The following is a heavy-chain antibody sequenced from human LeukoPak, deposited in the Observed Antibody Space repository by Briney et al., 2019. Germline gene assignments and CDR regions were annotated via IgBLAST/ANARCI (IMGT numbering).Heavy chain of an antibody. CDR3: TDVLARRYYDSSGYYLH. CDR2: IRSKAYGGTT. J-gene: IGHJ4*02. V-gene: IGHV3-49*04. Sequence: QAGGSLRLSCAASGFTFSSYGMHWVRQAPGKGLEWVGFIRSKAYGGTTEYAASVKGRFTISRDDSKSIAYLQMNSLKTEDTAVYYCTDVLARRYYDSSGYYLHWGQGTLVTVSS. CDR1: GFTFSSYG. D-gene: IGHD3-22*01.